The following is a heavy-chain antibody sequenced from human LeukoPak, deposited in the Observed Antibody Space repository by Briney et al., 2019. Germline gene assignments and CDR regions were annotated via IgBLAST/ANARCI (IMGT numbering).Heavy chain of an antibody. Sequence: SETLSLTCTVSGGSISSYYWSWIRQPPGKGLEWIGYIYYSGSTNYNPSLKSRVTISVDTSKNQFSLKLSSVTAADTAVYYCAGLWFGEYPDAFDIWGQGTMVTVSS. CDR2: IYYSGST. D-gene: IGHD3-10*01. CDR1: GGSISSYY. CDR3: AGLWFGEYPDAFDI. J-gene: IGHJ3*02. V-gene: IGHV4-59*01.